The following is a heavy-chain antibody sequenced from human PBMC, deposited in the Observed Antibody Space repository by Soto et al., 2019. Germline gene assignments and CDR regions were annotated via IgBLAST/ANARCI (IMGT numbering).Heavy chain of an antibody. CDR1: GITFSIYS. Sequence: EVQLLESGGGLGQPGESLRLSCEASGITFSIYSMSWVRQAPGKGLEWVSAISGSGGSTYYADSVKGRFTISRDNSKNTLYLQINSLRAWDTAVYYCATSPIEVLVHALDYWGQGTLVTVSS. CDR2: ISGSGGST. V-gene: IGHV3-23*01. D-gene: IGHD2-8*01. J-gene: IGHJ4*02. CDR3: ATSPIEVLVHALDY.